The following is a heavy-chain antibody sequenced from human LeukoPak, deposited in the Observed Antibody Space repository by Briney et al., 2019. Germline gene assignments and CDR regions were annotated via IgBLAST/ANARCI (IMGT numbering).Heavy chain of an antibody. V-gene: IGHV4-31*03. CDR1: GCSISSGGYY. D-gene: IGHD3-10*01. CDR2: IYYSGST. Sequence: PSQTLSLTCPVSGCSISSGGYYWNWIRQHTGKGLEWIGYIYYSGSTYYNPSLKSRVTISVDTSKNQFSLKLSSVTAADTAVYYCARGFGIAEDYYYYMDVWGKGTTVTVSS. J-gene: IGHJ6*03. CDR3: ARGFGIAEDYYYYMDV.